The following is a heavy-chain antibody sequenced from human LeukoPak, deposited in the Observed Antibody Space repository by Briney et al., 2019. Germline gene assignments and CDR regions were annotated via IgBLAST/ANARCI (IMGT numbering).Heavy chain of an antibody. D-gene: IGHD3-10*01. CDR2: INHSGST. J-gene: IGHJ6*03. CDR3: AKARGLYYYYYYMDV. CDR1: GGSFSGYY. Sequence: SETLSLTCAVYGGSFSGYYWSWIRQPPGKGLEWIGEINHSGSTNYNPSLKSRVTISVDTSKNQFSLKLSSVTAADTAVYYCAKARGLYYYYYYMDVWGKGTTVTVSS. V-gene: IGHV4-34*01.